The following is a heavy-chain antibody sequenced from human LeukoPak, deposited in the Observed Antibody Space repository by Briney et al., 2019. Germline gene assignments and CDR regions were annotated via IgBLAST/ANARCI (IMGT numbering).Heavy chain of an antibody. V-gene: IGHV3-23*01. CDR3: AKGENYYDSSGYRYHFDY. CDR2: ISGSGGST. CDR1: GFTFSSYA. D-gene: IGHD3-22*01. Sequence: PGGSLRLSCAASGFTFSSYAMSWVRQAPAKGMEWVSAISGSGGSTYYADSVKGRFTISRDNSKNTLYLQMNSLRAEDTAVYYCAKGENYYDSSGYRYHFDYWGQGTLVTVSS. J-gene: IGHJ4*02.